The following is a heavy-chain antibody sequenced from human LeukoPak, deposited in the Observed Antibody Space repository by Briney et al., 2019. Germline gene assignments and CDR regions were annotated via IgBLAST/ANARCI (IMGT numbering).Heavy chain of an antibody. D-gene: IGHD6-19*01. CDR3: ARLGYSSGASRDNNWFDP. J-gene: IGHJ5*02. CDR2: IEPSDSYT. V-gene: IGHV5-10-1*01. CDR1: GYSFTSYW. Sequence: GESLKISCKGSGYSFTSYWISWVRQIPGKGLEWMGRIEPSDSYTNYSPSFQGHVTIPADKSISTAYLQWSSLKASNTAMYYCARLGYSSGASRDNNWFDPWGQGTLVTVSS.